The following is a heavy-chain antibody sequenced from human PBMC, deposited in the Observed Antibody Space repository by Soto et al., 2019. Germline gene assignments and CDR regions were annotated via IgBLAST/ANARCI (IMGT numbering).Heavy chain of an antibody. CDR1: GYTFSNHD. CDR2: MNPQSGKT. Sequence: QVQLVQSGAEAKKPGASVKVSCKASGYTFSNHDINWVRQASGQGLEWMGWMNPQSGKTEYVQKFQGRVTMTRDTAISTAYMEVSSLTSEDTAVYYCALYTTSFSYFNHWGQGTLVTVSS. CDR3: ALYTTSFSYFNH. V-gene: IGHV1-8*01. J-gene: IGHJ4*02. D-gene: IGHD1-26*01.